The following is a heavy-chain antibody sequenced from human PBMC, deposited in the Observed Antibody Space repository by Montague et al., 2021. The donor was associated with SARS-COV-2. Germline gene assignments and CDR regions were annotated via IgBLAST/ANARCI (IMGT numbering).Heavy chain of an antibody. CDR1: GDSISSSSYN. Sequence: SETLSLTCTVSGDSISSSSYNWGWIRQPPGKGLEWIGSVHYSGRPYYNPSLKSRVTIYVDTSKNQLSLKLSSVTAADTAVYYCTRHVHMTWPEPSPAFDYWGQGTQVTVSS. V-gene: IGHV4-39*01. CDR3: TRHVHMTWPEPSPAFDY. J-gene: IGHJ4*02. D-gene: IGHD1-1*01. CDR2: VHYSGRP.